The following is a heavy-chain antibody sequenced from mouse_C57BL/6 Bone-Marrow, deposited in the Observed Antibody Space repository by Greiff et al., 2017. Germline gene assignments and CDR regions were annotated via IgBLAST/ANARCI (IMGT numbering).Heavy chain of an antibody. D-gene: IGHD4-1*01. Sequence: EVQLVESGGGLVKPGGSLKLSCAASGFTFSDYGMHWVHQAPEKGLEWVAYISSGSSTIYYADTVKGRFTISRDNAKNILFLQMTSLRSEDTAMYYCARNWDVGGDFDYWGQGTTLTVSS. J-gene: IGHJ2*01. CDR2: ISSGSSTI. CDR1: GFTFSDYG. V-gene: IGHV5-17*01. CDR3: ARNWDVGGDFDY.